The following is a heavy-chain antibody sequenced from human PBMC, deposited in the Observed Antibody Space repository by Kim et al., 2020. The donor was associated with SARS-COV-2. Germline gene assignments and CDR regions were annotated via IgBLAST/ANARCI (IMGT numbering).Heavy chain of an antibody. V-gene: IGHV1-2*04. Sequence: ASVKVSCKASGYTFTGYYMHWVRQAPGQGLEWMGWINPNSGGTNYAQKFQGWVTMTRDTSISTAYMELSRLRSDDTAVYYCARTYYYDSSGYYSTGFYDYWGQGTLVTVSS. CDR2: INPNSGGT. CDR3: ARTYYYDSSGYYSTGFYDY. J-gene: IGHJ4*02. D-gene: IGHD3-22*01. CDR1: GYTFTGYY.